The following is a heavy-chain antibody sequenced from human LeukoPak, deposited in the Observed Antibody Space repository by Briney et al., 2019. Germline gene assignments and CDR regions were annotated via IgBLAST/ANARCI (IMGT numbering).Heavy chain of an antibody. CDR2: ISGSGGST. D-gene: IGHD3-22*01. Sequence: GGSLRLSCAASGFTFNIYSMTWVRQAPGKGLEWVSAISGSGGSTYYADSVKGRFTISRDNSKNTLYLQMNSLRAEDTAVYYCAKGPTMIVVVSLDYWGQGTLVTVSS. CDR3: AKGPTMIVVVSLDY. J-gene: IGHJ4*02. CDR1: GFTFNIYS. V-gene: IGHV3-23*01.